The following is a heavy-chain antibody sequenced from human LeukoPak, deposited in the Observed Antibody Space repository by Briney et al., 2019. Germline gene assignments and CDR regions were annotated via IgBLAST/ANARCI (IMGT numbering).Heavy chain of an antibody. CDR3: ARAHCSSTSCYDSGYYYYYGMDV. CDR2: IIPIFGTA. CDR1: GYTFTSYY. D-gene: IGHD2-2*01. Sequence: ASVKVSCKASGYTFTSYYLHWVRQAPGQGLEWMGGIIPIFGTANYAQKFQGRVTITADESTSTAYMELSSLRSEDTAVYYCARAHCSSTSCYDSGYYYYYGMDVWGQGTTVTVSS. V-gene: IGHV1-69*13. J-gene: IGHJ6*02.